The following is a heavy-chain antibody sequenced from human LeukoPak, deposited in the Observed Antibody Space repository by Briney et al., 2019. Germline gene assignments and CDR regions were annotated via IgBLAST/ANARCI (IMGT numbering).Heavy chain of an antibody. CDR3: TTAESYYDFWSGYYMIDY. J-gene: IGHJ4*02. D-gene: IGHD3-3*01. V-gene: IGHV3-30*02. CDR1: GFTFSSYG. Sequence: GGSLRLSCAASGFTFSSYGMHWVRQAPGKGLEWVAFIRYDGSNKYYADSVKGRFTISRDNSKNTLYLQMNSLKTEDTAVYYCTTAESYYDFWSGYYMIDYWGQGTLVTVSS. CDR2: IRYDGSNK.